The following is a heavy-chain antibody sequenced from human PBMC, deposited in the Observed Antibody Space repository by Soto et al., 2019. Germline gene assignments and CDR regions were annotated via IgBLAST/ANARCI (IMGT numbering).Heavy chain of an antibody. CDR3: ARSYGPFYDSSYYGLARNYFDY. Sequence: LRLSCVGSGFTFGSHAMNWVRQAPGKGLEWVSVIAFDGSNKYYADSVRGRFTISRDNSKNTLYLQMDSLRPDDSAIYYCARSYGPFYDSSYYGLARNYFDYWGQGTLVTVSS. J-gene: IGHJ4*02. V-gene: IGHV3-30*04. CDR2: IAFDGSNK. D-gene: IGHD3-22*01. CDR1: GFTFGSHA.